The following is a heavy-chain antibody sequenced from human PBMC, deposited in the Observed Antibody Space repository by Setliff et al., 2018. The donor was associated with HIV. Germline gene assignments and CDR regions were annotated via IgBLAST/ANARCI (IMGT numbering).Heavy chain of an antibody. J-gene: IGHJ6*03. D-gene: IGHD3-3*01. Sequence: RASVKVSCKASRSTFNSHTINWVRQAPGQGLDWMGRIIPILGVANYAQRFQGKVTITADKSTSTAYMELTSLRFDDTAMYYCVRGVQSPPHYSYYYMDVWGEGTMVTVSS. CDR2: IIPILGVA. V-gene: IGHV1-69*02. CDR3: VRGVQSPPHYSYYYMDV. CDR1: RSTFNSHT.